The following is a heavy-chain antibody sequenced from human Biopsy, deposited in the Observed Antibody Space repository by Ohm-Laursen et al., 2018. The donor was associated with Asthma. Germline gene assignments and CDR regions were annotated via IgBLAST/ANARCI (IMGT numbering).Heavy chain of an antibody. Sequence: SLRLSCAASGFAVSRDYMFWVRQAPGKGLEWVSVIYSGGTSHTADPVRGRFTISRDYSKNTLYLQMHSLRAEDTAVYYCARAYGGSFFSGSFDIWGQGTMVTVSS. D-gene: IGHD4-23*01. V-gene: IGHV3-53*01. J-gene: IGHJ3*02. CDR2: IYSGGTS. CDR3: ARAYGGSFFSGSFDI. CDR1: GFAVSRDY.